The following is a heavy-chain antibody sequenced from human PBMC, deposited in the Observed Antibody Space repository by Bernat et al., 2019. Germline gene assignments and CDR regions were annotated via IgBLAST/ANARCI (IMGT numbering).Heavy chain of an antibody. CDR3: TTRVGATIFDY. V-gene: IGHV3-15*07. CDR1: GFSFSNYG. D-gene: IGHD1-26*01. CDR2: IKSKTDGGTT. J-gene: IGHJ4*02. Sequence: VQLVESGGGVVQPGGSLRLSCAASGFSFSNYGMNWVRQAPGKGLEWVGRIKSKTDGGTTDYAAPVKGRFTISRDDSKNTLYLQMNSLKTEDTAVYYCTTRVGATIFDYWGQGTLVTVSS.